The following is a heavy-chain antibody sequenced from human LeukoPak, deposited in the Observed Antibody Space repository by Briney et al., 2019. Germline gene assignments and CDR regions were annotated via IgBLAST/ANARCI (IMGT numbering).Heavy chain of an antibody. J-gene: IGHJ4*02. D-gene: IGHD5-24*01. CDR1: GFTFNTYA. V-gene: IGHV3-48*02. CDR3: ARAQLIDY. CDR2: ISSSSSTI. Sequence: PGGSLRLSCAASGFTFNTYAMSWVRQAPGKGLEWLSYISSSSSTIYYADSVMGRFTISRDNAKNSLYLQMNSLRDEDTAVYYCARAQLIDYWGRGTLVTVSS.